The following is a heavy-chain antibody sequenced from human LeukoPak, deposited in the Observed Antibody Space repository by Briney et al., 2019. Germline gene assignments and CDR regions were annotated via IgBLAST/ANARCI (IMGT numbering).Heavy chain of an antibody. J-gene: IGHJ4*02. CDR3: AKASPSSYCGTTSCSVNFDY. CDR2: LSVST. V-gene: IGHV3-23*01. CDR1: GFTFSSYA. D-gene: IGHD2-2*01. Sequence: GGSLRLSCAASGFTFSSYAMSWVRQAPGKGLEWVSSLSVSTYYADSVKGRFTISRDNSKNTLFLQMNSLGAEDTAVYYCAKASPSSYCGTTSCSVNFDYWGQGTLVTVSS.